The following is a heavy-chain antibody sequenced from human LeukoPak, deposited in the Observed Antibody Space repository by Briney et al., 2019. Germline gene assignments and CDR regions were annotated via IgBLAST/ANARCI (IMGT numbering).Heavy chain of an antibody. V-gene: IGHV1-46*01. J-gene: IGHJ4*02. CDR2: INPSGGST. Sequence: ASVKVSCKASGYTFTSNYIHWLRQAPGQGLDWMGLINPSGGSTSYAQKFQGRVTMTRDTSTSTVYMELSSLRSEDTAVYYCARDVISYYYDSSGSPIGSHFDYWGQGTLVTVSS. CDR1: GYTFTSNY. CDR3: ARDVISYYYDSSGSPIGSHFDY. D-gene: IGHD3-22*01.